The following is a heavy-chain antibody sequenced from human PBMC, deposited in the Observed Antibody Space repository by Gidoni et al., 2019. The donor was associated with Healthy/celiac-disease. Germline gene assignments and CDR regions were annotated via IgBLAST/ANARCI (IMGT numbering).Heavy chain of an antibody. CDR1: GGSFSGYY. D-gene: IGHD4-17*01. CDR2: INHSGST. Sequence: QVQLQQWGAGLLKPSETLSLTCAVYGGSFSGYYWSWIRQPPGKGLEWIGEINHSGSTNYNPSLKSRVTISVDTSKNQFSLKLSSVTAADTAVYYCARGPHDYGGNSDYFDYWGQGTLVTVSS. J-gene: IGHJ4*02. V-gene: IGHV4-34*01. CDR3: ARGPHDYGGNSDYFDY.